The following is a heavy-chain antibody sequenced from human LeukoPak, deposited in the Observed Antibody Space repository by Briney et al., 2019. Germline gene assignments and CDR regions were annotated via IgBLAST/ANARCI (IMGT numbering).Heavy chain of an antibody. CDR3: ARGPYYDSSGELDY. D-gene: IGHD3-22*01. J-gene: IGHJ4*02. CDR1: GGSISSYY. V-gene: IGHV4-59*01. Sequence: SETLSLTCTVSGGSISSYYWSWIRQPPGKGLEWIGYIYYSGSTNYNPSLKGRVTISVDTSKNQFSLKLSSVTAADTAVYYCARGPYYDSSGELDYWGQGTLVTVSS. CDR2: IYYSGST.